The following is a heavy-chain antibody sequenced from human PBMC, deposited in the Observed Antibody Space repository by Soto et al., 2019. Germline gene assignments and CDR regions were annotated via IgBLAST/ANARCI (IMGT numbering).Heavy chain of an antibody. Sequence: ASVKVSCKASGYTFTSYAMNWVRQAPGQGLEWMGWINTNTGNPTYAQGFTGRFAFSLDTSVSTAYLQICSLKAEDTAVYYCARGNRVYYYDSSGYYPPGFDWFDPWGQGTLVTVS. V-gene: IGHV7-4-1*01. J-gene: IGHJ5*02. D-gene: IGHD3-22*01. CDR3: ARGNRVYYYDSSGYYPPGFDWFDP. CDR2: INTNTGNP. CDR1: GYTFTSYA.